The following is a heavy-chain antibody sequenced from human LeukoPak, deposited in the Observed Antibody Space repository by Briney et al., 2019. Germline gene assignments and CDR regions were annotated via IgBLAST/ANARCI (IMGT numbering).Heavy chain of an antibody. V-gene: IGHV4-61*02. CDR3: ARGGRDCSGTTCSAEYYFDY. Sequence: PSQTLSLTCTVAGGSISSGSYYWSWIRQPAGKGLEWIGRIYTSGSTNYNPSLKSRVTISVDTSKNQFSLKLSSVTAADTAVYYCARGGRDCSGTTCSAEYYFDYWGQGTLVTVSS. D-gene: IGHD2-2*01. J-gene: IGHJ4*02. CDR2: IYTSGST. CDR1: GGSISSGSYY.